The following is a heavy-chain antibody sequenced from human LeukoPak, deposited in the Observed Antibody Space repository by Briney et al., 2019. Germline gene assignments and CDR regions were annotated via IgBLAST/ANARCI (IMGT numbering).Heavy chain of an antibody. J-gene: IGHJ6*02. Sequence: GGSLRLSCAASGFTVSNNYMSWVRQAPGKGLEWVSVIYSGGTTYYAGSVKGRFTISRDNSKSTVYLQMNSLRAEDTAVYYCARDRPIFSNLPIWGQGTTVTASS. CDR1: GFTVSNNY. CDR2: IYSGGTT. CDR3: ARDRPIFSNLPI. V-gene: IGHV3-66*01. D-gene: IGHD4-11*01.